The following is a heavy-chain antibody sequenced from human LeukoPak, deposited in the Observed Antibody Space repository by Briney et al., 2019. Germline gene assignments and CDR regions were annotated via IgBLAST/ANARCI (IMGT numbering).Heavy chain of an antibody. Sequence: GGSLRLSCAASGFTFNGYNMNWVRQAPGKGLEWVSAISGSGGSTYYADSVKGRFTVSRDNSKNTLYLQMNSLRAEDTAVYYCANDGAYYDSNTDAFDTWGQGTMVTVSS. J-gene: IGHJ3*02. CDR1: GFTFNGYN. D-gene: IGHD3-22*01. CDR2: ISGSGGST. CDR3: ANDGAYYDSNTDAFDT. V-gene: IGHV3-23*01.